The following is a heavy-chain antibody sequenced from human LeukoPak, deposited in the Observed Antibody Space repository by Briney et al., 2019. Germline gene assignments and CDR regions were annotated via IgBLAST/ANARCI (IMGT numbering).Heavy chain of an antibody. J-gene: IGHJ4*02. D-gene: IGHD5-12*01. CDR1: GFTFSSYG. CDR2: ISYDGSNK. CDR3: AKGIYSGYELAYFDY. V-gene: IGHV3-30*18. Sequence: GGSLRLSCAASGFTFSSYGMHWVRQAPGKGLEWVAVISYDGSNKYYADSVKGRFTISRDNSKNTLYLQMNSLRAEDTAVYYCAKGIYSGYELAYFDYWGQGTLVTVSS.